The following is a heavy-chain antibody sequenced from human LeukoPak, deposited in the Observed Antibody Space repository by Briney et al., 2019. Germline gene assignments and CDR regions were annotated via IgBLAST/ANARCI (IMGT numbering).Heavy chain of an antibody. V-gene: IGHV3-23*01. J-gene: IGHJ4*02. Sequence: GGSLRLSCAVSGITLSNYGMSWVRQAPGKGLEWVAGLGGSGGTTNYADSVNGRFTISRANRKNAMYLQMNSLRAEDTAVYFCAKRGVVIRVILVGLHKEAYYFDSWGQGALVTVSS. D-gene: IGHD3-22*01. CDR1: GITLSNYG. CDR3: AKRGVVIRVILVGLHKEAYYFDS. CDR2: LGGSGGTT.